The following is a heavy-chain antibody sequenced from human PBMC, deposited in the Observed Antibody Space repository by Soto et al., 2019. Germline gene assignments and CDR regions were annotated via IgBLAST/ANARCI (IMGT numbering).Heavy chain of an antibody. J-gene: IGHJ6*02. CDR1: GGTFSSYA. CDR2: IIPMFGKA. D-gene: IGHD2-2*02. V-gene: IGHV1-69*01. Sequence: QVQLVQSGAEVKKPGSSVKVSCKASGGTFSSYAISWVRRAPGQGREWMGGIIPMFGKANYAQKFQGRVTITADESTSTAYMELSSLRSEDTAVYYCARDPRGRSPNTPYYYYGMDVWGQGTTVTVSS. CDR3: ARDPRGRSPNTPYYYYGMDV.